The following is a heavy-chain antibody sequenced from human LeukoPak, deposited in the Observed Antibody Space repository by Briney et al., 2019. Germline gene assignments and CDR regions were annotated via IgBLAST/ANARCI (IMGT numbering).Heavy chain of an antibody. CDR2: ISSSGSIL. Sequence: EWVSYISSSGSILYYADSVKGRFTISRDNSKNTLYLQMNSLRAEDTAVYYCAREDSEAFDYWGQGTLVTVSS. D-gene: IGHD1-26*01. J-gene: IGHJ4*02. CDR3: AREDSEAFDY. V-gene: IGHV3-48*01.